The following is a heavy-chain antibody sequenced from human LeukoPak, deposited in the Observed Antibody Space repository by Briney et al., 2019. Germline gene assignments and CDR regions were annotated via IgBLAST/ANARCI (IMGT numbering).Heavy chain of an antibody. Sequence: SETLSLTCTVSGGSISSYYWSWIRQPPGKGLEWIGYIYYSGSTNYNPSLKSRVTMSVDTSKNQFSLKLSSVTAADTAVYYCATYSGGHIDYWGPGSLVTVSS. CDR1: GGSISSYY. CDR3: ATYSGGHIDY. J-gene: IGHJ4*02. CDR2: IYYSGST. V-gene: IGHV4-59*01. D-gene: IGHD5-12*01.